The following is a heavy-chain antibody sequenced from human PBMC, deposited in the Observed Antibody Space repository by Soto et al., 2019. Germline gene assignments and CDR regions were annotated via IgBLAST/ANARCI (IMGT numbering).Heavy chain of an antibody. CDR1: GFTFSNYW. V-gene: IGHV3-7*01. CDR3: VKEIASAQ. D-gene: IGHD6-25*01. CDR2: IKKDGSQK. J-gene: IGHJ4*02. Sequence: EVQLVESGGGLVQPGGSLRLPCETSGFTFSNYWMTWVRQATEKGLEWVANIKKDGSQKNFVDSVKGRFTISRDNAKNSLYLQMDSLRVEDTAIYYCVKEIASAQWGQGTLVTVSS.